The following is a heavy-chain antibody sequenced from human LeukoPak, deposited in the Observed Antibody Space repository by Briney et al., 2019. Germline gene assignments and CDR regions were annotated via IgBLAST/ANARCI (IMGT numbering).Heavy chain of an antibody. CDR2: FDPEDGET. D-gene: IGHD3-22*01. CDR3: ATQQVGYYDSSGYYYEVDY. J-gene: IGHJ4*02. V-gene: IGHV1-24*01. Sequence: ASVKVSCKVSGYTLTELSMHWVRQAPGKGLEWMGGFDPEDGETIYAQKFQGRVTMTEDTSTDTAYVELSSLRSEDTAVYYCATQQVGYYDSSGYYYEVDYWGQGTLVTVSS. CDR1: GYTLTELS.